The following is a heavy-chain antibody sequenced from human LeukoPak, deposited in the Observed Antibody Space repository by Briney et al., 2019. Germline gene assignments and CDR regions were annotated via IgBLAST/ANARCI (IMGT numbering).Heavy chain of an antibody. V-gene: IGHV3-23*01. CDR3: AKDLATTFDY. CDR1: GFTFSNYA. J-gene: IGHJ4*02. D-gene: IGHD5-12*01. Sequence: GGSLRLSCAAPGFTFSNYAMSWVRQAPGKGLEWVSVISGSGGTTYYADSVKGRFTISRDNSKNTLYLLMNSLRAEDTAVYYCAKDLATTFDYWGQGTLVTVSS. CDR2: ISGSGGTT.